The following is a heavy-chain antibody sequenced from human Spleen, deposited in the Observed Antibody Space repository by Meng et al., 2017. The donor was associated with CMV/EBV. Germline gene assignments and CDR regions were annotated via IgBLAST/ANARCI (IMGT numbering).Heavy chain of an antibody. CDR3: ASHKNVLRFLEWSSDAFDI. CDR2: INPSGGST. CDR1: GYTFTSYY. Sequence: ASVKVSCKASGYTFTSYYMHWVRQAPGQGLEWMGIINPSGGSTSYAQKFQGRVTMTRDTSTSTVYMELRSLRSDDTAVYYCASHKNVLRFLEWSSDAFDIWGQGTMVTVSS. D-gene: IGHD3-3*01. V-gene: IGHV1-46*01. J-gene: IGHJ3*02.